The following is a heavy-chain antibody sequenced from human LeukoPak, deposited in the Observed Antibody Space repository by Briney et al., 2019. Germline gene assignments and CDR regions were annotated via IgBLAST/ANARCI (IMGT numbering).Heavy chain of an antibody. CDR3: ARVRQWLALAGGLWFDP. CDR1: GFTFSSYW. V-gene: IGHV3-7*01. Sequence: GGSLRLSCAASGFTFSSYWMSWVRQAPGKGLEWVASIKQDGSEKYYVDSVKGRFTISRDNAKNSLYLQMNSLRAEDTAVYYCARVRQWLALAGGLWFDPWGQGTLVTVSS. J-gene: IGHJ5*02. D-gene: IGHD6-19*01. CDR2: IKQDGSEK.